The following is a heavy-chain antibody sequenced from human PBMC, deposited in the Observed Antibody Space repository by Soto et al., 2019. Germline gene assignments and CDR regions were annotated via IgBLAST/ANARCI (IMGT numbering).Heavy chain of an antibody. CDR1: GVSVSNRTHY. D-gene: IGHD3-22*01. J-gene: IGHJ6*02. V-gene: IGHV4-61*01. CDR2: LYYGGT. CDR3: VRELGLTAGADDNYYYYVLDV. Sequence: SETLSLTCEVSGVSVSNRTHYWTWIRQPPGKGLEWIGFLYYGGTNYNPSLKSRLTIALDPSKNQISLNLSSVPAADPAVHYCVRELGLTAGADDNYYYYVLDVWGQGTTVTVSS.